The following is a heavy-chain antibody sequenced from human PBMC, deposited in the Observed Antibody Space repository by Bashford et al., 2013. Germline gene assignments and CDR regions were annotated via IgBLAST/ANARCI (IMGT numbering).Heavy chain of an antibody. CDR2: INPTSGGT. CDR1: GYTFSGWY. CDR3: ARQAPGPGYTDDDWEGLWPTPMIY. Sequence: SVKVSCKASGYTFSGWYLYWVRQAPGQGLEWMGWINPTSGGTDYAQKFQGRVTMTRDTSISTAYMELSRLTSDDTALYYCARQAPGPGYTDDDWEGLWPTPMIYWGQGTLVTVSS. D-gene: IGHD5-12*01. V-gene: IGHV1-2*02. J-gene: IGHJ4*02.